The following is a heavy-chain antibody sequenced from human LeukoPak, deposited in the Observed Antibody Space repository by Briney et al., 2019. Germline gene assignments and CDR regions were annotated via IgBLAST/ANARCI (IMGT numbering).Heavy chain of an antibody. D-gene: IGHD2-2*01. CDR3: ASPLGVDHAFDI. J-gene: IGHJ3*02. CDR2: IWYDGSNK. V-gene: IGHV3-33*01. CDR1: GFTFSSYG. Sequence: GGSLRLSCAASGFTFSSYGMHWVRQAPGKGLEWVAVIWYDGSNKYYADSVKGRFTISRDNSKNTLYLQMNSLRAEDTAVYYCASPLGVDHAFDIWGQGTMVTVSS.